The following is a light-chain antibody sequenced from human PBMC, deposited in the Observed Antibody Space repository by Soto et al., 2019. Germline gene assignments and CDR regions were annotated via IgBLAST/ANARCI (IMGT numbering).Light chain of an antibody. CDR3: SSYSRSTTWV. Sequence: QSVLTQPAYVSGSPGQSITISCTGTSSDVGAYNYVSWYQQHPGKAPKLMIYDVTTRPSGVSDRFSGSKSGITASLTISGLQAEDEADYYCSSYSRSTTWVFGGGTKVTVL. CDR1: SSDVGAYNY. CDR2: DVT. V-gene: IGLV2-14*01. J-gene: IGLJ3*02.